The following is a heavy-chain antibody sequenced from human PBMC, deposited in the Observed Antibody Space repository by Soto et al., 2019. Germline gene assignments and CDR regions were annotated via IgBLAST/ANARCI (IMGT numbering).Heavy chain of an antibody. V-gene: IGHV4-34*01. CDR3: ARGHTQYYDFWSGYYVGGFDP. J-gene: IGHJ5*02. D-gene: IGHD3-3*01. CDR2: INHSGST. Sequence: QVQLQQWGAGLLKPSETLSLTCAVYGGSFSGYYWSWIRQPPGKGLEWIGEINHSGSTNYNPSLKSRVTISVDTSKNQFSLKLSSVTAADTAVYYCARGHTQYYDFWSGYYVGGFDPWGQGTLVTVSS. CDR1: GGSFSGYY.